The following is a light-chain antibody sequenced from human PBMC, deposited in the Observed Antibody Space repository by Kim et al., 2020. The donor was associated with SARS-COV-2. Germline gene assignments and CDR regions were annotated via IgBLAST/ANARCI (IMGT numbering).Light chain of an antibody. J-gene: IGKJ4*01. Sequence: GDRVTITCRASQVISNYLAWYQQRPGKVPKLLINAASTLQSGVPSRFSGSGSGTDFTLTISSLQPEDVATYYCQNYHTAPLTFGGGTKVDIK. CDR3: QNYHTAPLT. V-gene: IGKV1-27*01. CDR2: AAS. CDR1: QVISNY.